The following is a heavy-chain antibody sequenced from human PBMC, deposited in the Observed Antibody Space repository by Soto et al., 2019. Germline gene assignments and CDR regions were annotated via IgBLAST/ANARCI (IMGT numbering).Heavy chain of an antibody. CDR1: GFTFSSYA. CDR2: ISGSGGST. CDR3: AKDWGMMQQLVLSDAFDI. V-gene: IGHV3-23*01. D-gene: IGHD6-13*01. Sequence: EVQLLESGGGLVQPGGSLRLSCAASGFTFSSYAMSWVRQAPGKGLEWVSAISGSGGSTYYADSVKGRFTISRDNSKNTLYLQMNSLRAEDTAVYYCAKDWGMMQQLVLSDAFDIWGQGTMVTVSS. J-gene: IGHJ3*02.